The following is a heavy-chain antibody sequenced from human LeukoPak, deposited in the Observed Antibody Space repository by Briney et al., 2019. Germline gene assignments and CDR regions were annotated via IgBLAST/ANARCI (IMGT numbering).Heavy chain of an antibody. CDR3: ARHPTRIAAAGTHWFDP. CDR2: IYYSGST. CDR1: GGSISSGDYY. J-gene: IGHJ5*02. Sequence: PSQTLSLTCTVSGGSISSGDYYWSWIRQPPGKGLEWIGYIYYSGSTYYNPSLKSRVTTSVDTSKNQFSLKLSSVTAADTAVYYCARHPTRIAAAGTHWFDPWGQGTLVTVSS. V-gene: IGHV4-30-4*01. D-gene: IGHD6-13*01.